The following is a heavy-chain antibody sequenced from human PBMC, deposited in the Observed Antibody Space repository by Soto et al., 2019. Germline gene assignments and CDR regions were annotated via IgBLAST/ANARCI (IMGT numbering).Heavy chain of an antibody. J-gene: IGHJ4*02. CDR1: GGSVSSGAYY. CDR3: ARERVAVLGDYFDS. V-gene: IGHV4-31*03. D-gene: IGHD6-19*01. Sequence: QVQLQESGPGLVKPSQTLSLTCTVSGGSVSSGAYYWSWIRQHPENGLEWIGYIHYSGSTYYNPSLKSRLTISLDTSTNHFSLRLASVTPADTALYYCARERVAVLGDYFDSWGQGTLVTVSS. CDR2: IHYSGST.